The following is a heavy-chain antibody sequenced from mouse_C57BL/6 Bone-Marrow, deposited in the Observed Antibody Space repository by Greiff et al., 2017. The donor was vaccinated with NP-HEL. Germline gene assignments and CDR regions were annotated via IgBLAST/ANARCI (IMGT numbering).Heavy chain of an antibody. CDR3: TRGFGHYYYGSADY. D-gene: IGHD1-1*01. V-gene: IGHV14-4*01. CDR2: IDPENGDT. J-gene: IGHJ2*01. Sequence: EVQLQQSGAELVRPGASVKLSCTASGFNIKDDYMHWVKQRPEQGLEWIGWIDPENGDTEYASKFQGKATITADTSSNTAYLQLSSLTSEDTAVYYCTRGFGHYYYGSADYWGQGTTLTVSS. CDR1: GFNIKDDY.